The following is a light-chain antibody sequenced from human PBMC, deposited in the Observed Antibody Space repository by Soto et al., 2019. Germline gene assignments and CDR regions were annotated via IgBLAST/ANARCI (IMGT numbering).Light chain of an antibody. J-gene: IGKJ1*01. Sequence: DIQMTQSPSTLSGSVGDRVTITCRASQTISSWLAWYQQKPGKAPKLLIYKASTLKSGVPSRFSGSGSGTEFTLTISSLQPDDFATYYCQQYYSFPWTFGQGTRVEIK. V-gene: IGKV1-5*03. CDR2: KAS. CDR1: QTISSW. CDR3: QQYYSFPWT.